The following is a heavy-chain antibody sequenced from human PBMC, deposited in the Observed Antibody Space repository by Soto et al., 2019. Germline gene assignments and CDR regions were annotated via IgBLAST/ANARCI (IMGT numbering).Heavy chain of an antibody. CDR3: ARDPNYYYAQGVDY. J-gene: IGHJ4*02. CDR2: ISSSGSTI. D-gene: IGHD3-10*01. Sequence: GSLRLSCAASGFTFCDYYMSWIRQAPGKGLEWVSYISSSGSTIYYADSVKGRFTISRDNAKNSLYLQMNSLRAEDTAVYYCARDPNYYYAQGVDYWGQGTQVTVSS. CDR1: GFTFCDYY. V-gene: IGHV3-11*01.